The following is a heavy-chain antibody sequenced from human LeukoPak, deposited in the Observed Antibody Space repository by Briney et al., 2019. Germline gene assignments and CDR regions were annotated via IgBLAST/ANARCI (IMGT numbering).Heavy chain of an antibody. D-gene: IGHD6-19*01. CDR3: ARRGTSTGWSFDY. V-gene: IGHV4-4*07. CDR2: IHTSGST. Sequence: PSETLSLTCNVSGGSMTSYYWSWIRQPAGKGLEWIGQIHTSGSTNYNPPLKSRVTMSIDTPENQLSLTIRSVTAADTAVYYCARRGTSTGWSFDYWGQGTLVTVSS. CDR1: GGSMTSYY. J-gene: IGHJ4*02.